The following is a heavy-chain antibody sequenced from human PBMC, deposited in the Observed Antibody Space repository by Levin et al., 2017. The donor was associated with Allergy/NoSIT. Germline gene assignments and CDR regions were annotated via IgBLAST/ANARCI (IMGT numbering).Heavy chain of an antibody. J-gene: IGHJ4*02. CDR3: AIGSGGSRIAAAGLVY. D-gene: IGHD6-13*01. CDR2: ISSSSSTI. Sequence: PGGSLRLSCAASGFTFSSYSMNWVRQAPGKGLEWVSYISSSSSTIYYADSVKGRFTISRDNAKNSLYLQMNSLRAEDTAVYYCAIGSGGSRIAAAGLVYWGQGTLVTVSS. CDR1: GFTFSSYS. V-gene: IGHV3-48*01.